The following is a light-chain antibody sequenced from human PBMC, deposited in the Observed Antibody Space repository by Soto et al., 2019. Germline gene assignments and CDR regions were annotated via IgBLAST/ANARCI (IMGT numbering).Light chain of an antibody. V-gene: IGLV2-8*01. CDR1: SSDVGDYDY. J-gene: IGLJ1*01. Sequence: QSALTQPPSASGSPGQSVSISCTGTSSDVGDYDYVSWYQQHHPGKAPKLLIYEVNKRPSGVPDRFSGSKSGNTASLTVSGLQAEDEADYYCSSYAGNSYVFGTGTKLTVL. CDR2: EVN. CDR3: SSYAGNSYV.